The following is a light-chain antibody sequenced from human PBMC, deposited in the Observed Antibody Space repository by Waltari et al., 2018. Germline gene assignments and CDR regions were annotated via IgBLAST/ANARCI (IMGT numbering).Light chain of an antibody. Sequence: QPASVSGSPGQSITISCTGTSSDVGGYNYASWYQQHPGKAPKRMIDEVSNRPSGVSNRFSGSKSGNTASLTISGLQAEDEADYYCSSYTSSSTLVFGGGTKLTVL. CDR3: SSYTSSSTLV. V-gene: IGLV2-14*01. J-gene: IGLJ2*01. CDR1: SSDVGGYNY. CDR2: EVS.